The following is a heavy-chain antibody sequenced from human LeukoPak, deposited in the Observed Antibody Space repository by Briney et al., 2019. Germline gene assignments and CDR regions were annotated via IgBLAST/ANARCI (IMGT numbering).Heavy chain of an antibody. V-gene: IGHV3-21*01. Sequence: PGGSLRLSCAASGFTVSSNYMSWVRQAPGKGLEWVSSISSSSSYIYYADSVKGRFTISRDNAKNSLYLQMNSLRAEDTAVYYCARVQQGIAYYYGMDVWGQGTTVTVSS. D-gene: IGHD2-21*01. CDR3: ARVQQGIAYYYGMDV. J-gene: IGHJ6*02. CDR1: GFTVSSNY. CDR2: ISSSSSYI.